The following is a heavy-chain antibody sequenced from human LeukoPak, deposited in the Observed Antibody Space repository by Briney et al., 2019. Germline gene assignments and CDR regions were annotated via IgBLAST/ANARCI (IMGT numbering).Heavy chain of an antibody. V-gene: IGHV3-33*06. CDR2: IWYDESNK. CDR3: AKDLTPYCSGGSCYSSHDAFDI. D-gene: IGHD2-15*01. CDR1: GFTFSSYG. Sequence: GGSLRLSCAASGFTFSSYGRHWVRQAPGKGLEWVAVIWYDESNKYYADSVKGRFTISRDNSKNTLYLQMNSLRAEDTAVYYCAKDLTPYCSGGSCYSSHDAFDIWGQGTMVTVSS. J-gene: IGHJ3*02.